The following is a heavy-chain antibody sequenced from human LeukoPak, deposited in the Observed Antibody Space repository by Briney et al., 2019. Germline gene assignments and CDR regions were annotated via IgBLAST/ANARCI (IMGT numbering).Heavy chain of an antibody. V-gene: IGHV4-59*01. CDR2: VFYSGTT. Sequence: PSETLSLTCSVSRGSISGYYWSWIRQSPGKGLEWIGNVFYSGTTNYNPSLESRVTISVDTSNNQFSLKLTSVTAADTALYYCARGSLYISYFYMDVWGKGTMVTVSS. CDR1: RGSISGYY. D-gene: IGHD2-15*01. J-gene: IGHJ6*03. CDR3: ARGSLYISYFYMDV.